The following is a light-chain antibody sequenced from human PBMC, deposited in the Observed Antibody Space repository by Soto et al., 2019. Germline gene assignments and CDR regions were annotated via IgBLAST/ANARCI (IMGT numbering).Light chain of an antibody. V-gene: IGLV1-44*01. Sequence: QSVLTQPPSASGTPGQRVTISCSGSSSNIGSNTVNWYQQLPGTAPKLVIYSNNQRPSGVPDRFSGSKSGTSASLAISGLQSEDEADYYCVAWDDSLIGYVVFGGGTKVTVL. CDR2: SNN. CDR3: VAWDDSLIGYVV. J-gene: IGLJ2*01. CDR1: SSNIGSNT.